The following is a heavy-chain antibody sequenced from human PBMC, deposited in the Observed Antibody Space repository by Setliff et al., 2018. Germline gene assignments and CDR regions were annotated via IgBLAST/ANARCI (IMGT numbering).Heavy chain of an antibody. V-gene: IGHV4-39*01. CDR1: GGSISSSTDY. CDR2: IHYSGST. CDR3: ARMATGDSGEHWHCGL. J-gene: IGHJ2*01. D-gene: IGHD4-17*01. Sequence: SETLSLTCSVSGGSISSSTDYWGWIRQPPGKGLEWIGNIHYSGSTYYNPSLKSRLTIYVDTSKRQLSLSLSPVTAADTAVYYCARMATGDSGEHWHCGLWGRGTLVTVS.